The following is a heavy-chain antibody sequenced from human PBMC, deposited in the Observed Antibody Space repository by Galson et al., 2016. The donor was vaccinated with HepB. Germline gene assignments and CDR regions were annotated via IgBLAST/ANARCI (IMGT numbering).Heavy chain of an antibody. V-gene: IGHV3-23*01. CDR2: ISGIGGST. D-gene: IGHD3-16*01. Sequence: SLRLSCAASGFTFSSYAMSWVRQAPGKGLEWVSAISGIGGSTYYAGSVKGRFTISRDNSKNTLYLQMNSLRDEETAVYYCAKDQDGPWGYWGQGTRVTVSS. CDR3: AKDQDGPWGY. J-gene: IGHJ4*02. CDR1: GFTFSSYA.